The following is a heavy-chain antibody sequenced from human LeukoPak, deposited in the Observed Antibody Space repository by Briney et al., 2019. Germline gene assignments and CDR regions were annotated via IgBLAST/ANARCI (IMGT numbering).Heavy chain of an antibody. CDR1: GFTFSSYA. Sequence: PGGSLRLSCAASGFTFSSYAMTWVRQALGKGLEWVSAISGSGGSTYYADSVKGRFTISRDNSKNTLYLQMNSLRAEDTAVYYCAKDRGSSVDVDYWGQGTLVTVSS. J-gene: IGHJ4*02. CDR2: ISGSGGST. D-gene: IGHD6-6*01. V-gene: IGHV3-23*01. CDR3: AKDRGSSVDVDY.